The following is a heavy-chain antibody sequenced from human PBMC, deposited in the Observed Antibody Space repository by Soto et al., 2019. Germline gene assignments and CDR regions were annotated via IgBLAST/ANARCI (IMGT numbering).Heavy chain of an antibody. CDR1: GISFSNYA. Sequence: GGSLRLSCAASGISFSNYALHWVRQAPGKGLEWVAVISNDGGNKDYADSVKGRFTISRDNSKNTLYLQMNSLRAEDTAVYYCARAKYYYDSSGYYGPFSYWGQGTLVTVSS. J-gene: IGHJ4*02. D-gene: IGHD3-22*01. CDR2: ISNDGGNK. V-gene: IGHV3-30-3*01. CDR3: ARAKYYYDSSGYYGPFSY.